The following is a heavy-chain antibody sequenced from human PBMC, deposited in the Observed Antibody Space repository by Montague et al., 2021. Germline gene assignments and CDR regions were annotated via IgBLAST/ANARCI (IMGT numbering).Heavy chain of an antibody. V-gene: IGHV4-39*01. CDR2: IYYSGTT. CDR3: TRKGWFGDYGFDI. J-gene: IGHJ3*02. Sequence: SETLSLTCTVSGVSISSSNYQWGWTRQPPGKGPEWIGSIYYSGTTYYNPSLKSRVTISVDTSENQFSLKLNSVTAADTAFYYCTRKGWFGDYGFDIWGQGTMVTVSS. CDR1: GVSISSSNYQ. D-gene: IGHD3-10*01.